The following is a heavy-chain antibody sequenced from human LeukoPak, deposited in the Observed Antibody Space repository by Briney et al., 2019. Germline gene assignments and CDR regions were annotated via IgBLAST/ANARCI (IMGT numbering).Heavy chain of an antibody. D-gene: IGHD2-15*01. V-gene: IGHV1-69*13. CDR2: IIPIFGTA. CDR1: GYTFTSYY. Sequence: SVKVSCKASGYTFTSYYMHWVRQAPGQGLEWMGGIIPIFGTANYAQKFQGRVTITADESTSTAYMELSSLRSEDTAVYYCARGGYCSGGSCYSDFDYWGQGTLVTVSS. J-gene: IGHJ4*02. CDR3: ARGGYCSGGSCYSDFDY.